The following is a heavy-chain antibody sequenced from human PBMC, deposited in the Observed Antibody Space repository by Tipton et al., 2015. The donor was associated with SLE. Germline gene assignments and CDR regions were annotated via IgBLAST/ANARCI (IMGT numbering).Heavy chain of an antibody. V-gene: IGHV4-31*03. J-gene: IGHJ4*02. D-gene: IGHD6-13*01. CDR2: IHDSGHT. CDR1: GGSISSGYYY. Sequence: LRLSCTVSGGSISSGYYYWSWIRQHPGKGLEWIGYIHDSGHTYYNPSLKSRVTISVDTSKNQFSLKLSSVTAADTAVYYCARGSSSWRGWGQGTLVTVSS. CDR3: ARGSSSWRG.